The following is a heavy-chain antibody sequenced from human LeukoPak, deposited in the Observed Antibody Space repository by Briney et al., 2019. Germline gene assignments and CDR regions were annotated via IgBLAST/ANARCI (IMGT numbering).Heavy chain of an antibody. CDR2: IYYSGST. CDR1: GGSISSSSYY. CDR3: ARHISVGATEAIDY. D-gene: IGHD1-26*01. Sequence: SETLSLTCTVSGGSISSSSYYWGWIRQPPGKGLEWIGSIYYSGSTYYNPSLKIRVTIPVDTSKNQFSLKLSSVTAADTAVYYCARHISVGATEAIDYWGQGTLVTVSS. J-gene: IGHJ4*02. V-gene: IGHV4-39*01.